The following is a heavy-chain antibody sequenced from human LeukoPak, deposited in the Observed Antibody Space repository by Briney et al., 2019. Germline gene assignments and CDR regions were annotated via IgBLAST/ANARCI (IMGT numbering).Heavy chain of an antibody. CDR2: FDPEDGKT. CDR3: FRVVVTRDGWFDP. CDR1: GSTLTDLS. J-gene: IGHJ5*02. D-gene: IGHD2-15*01. Sequence: ASVKVSCKVSGSTLTDLSMHWVRQPPGKGLEWMGGFDPEDGKTIYAQRFQGRVTMTEDTSTDTAYMEVSGLRSDDTAVYYCFRVVVTRDGWFDPWGQGTLVTVSS. V-gene: IGHV1-24*01.